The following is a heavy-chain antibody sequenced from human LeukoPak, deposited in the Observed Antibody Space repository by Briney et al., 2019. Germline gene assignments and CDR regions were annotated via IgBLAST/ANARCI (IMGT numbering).Heavy chain of an antibody. CDR2: IYHSGST. CDR3: ARGILTGYYKRGFGY. D-gene: IGHD3-9*01. Sequence: SETLSLTCTVSGYSISSGYYWGWIRQPPGQGLEWIGSIYHSGSTYYNPSLKSRVTISVDTSKNQFSLKLSSVTAADTAVYYCARGILTGYYKRGFGYWGQGTLVTVSS. CDR1: GYSISSGYY. J-gene: IGHJ4*02. V-gene: IGHV4-38-2*02.